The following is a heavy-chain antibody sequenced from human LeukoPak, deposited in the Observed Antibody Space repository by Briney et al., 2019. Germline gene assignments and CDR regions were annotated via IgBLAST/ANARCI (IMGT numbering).Heavy chain of an antibody. J-gene: IGHJ5*02. Sequence: GRSLRLSCAASGFTFSSHGMQWVRQAPGKGLEWVALIWYDGSKTNYVGSVMGRFTISRDSSKNTLYLQMDNLRVEDTAVYFCAKDLSYGSLWFDPWGQGTLVTVSS. CDR1: GFTFSSHG. V-gene: IGHV3-33*06. CDR2: IWYDGSKT. CDR3: AKDLSYGSLWFDP. D-gene: IGHD3-10*01.